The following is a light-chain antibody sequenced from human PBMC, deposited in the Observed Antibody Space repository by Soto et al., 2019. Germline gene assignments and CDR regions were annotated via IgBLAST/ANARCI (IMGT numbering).Light chain of an antibody. Sequence: QSALTQPRSVSGSPGQSVTISCTGTSNDVGGYDYVSWYQQHPGKAPKLMIYDVSKWPSGVPDRFSGSKSGNTASLTISGLQAEDEADYYCCSYAGTNILVFGGGTKLTVL. CDR1: SNDVGGYDY. V-gene: IGLV2-11*01. J-gene: IGLJ2*01. CDR3: CSYAGTNILV. CDR2: DVS.